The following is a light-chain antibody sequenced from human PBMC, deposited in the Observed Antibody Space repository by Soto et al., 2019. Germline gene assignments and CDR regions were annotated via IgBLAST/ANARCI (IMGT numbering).Light chain of an antibody. J-gene: IGLJ1*01. CDR1: SSNIGAGYD. V-gene: IGLV1-40*01. CDR3: QSYDSSLSTFYV. Sequence: QSVLTQPPSVSGAPGQRVTISCTGSSSNIGAGYDVHWYQQLPGTAPKFFMYGNSNRPSGVPDRFSGSKSGTSASLAITGLQAEDEADYYCQSYDSSLSTFYVFGTGTKPPS. CDR2: GNS.